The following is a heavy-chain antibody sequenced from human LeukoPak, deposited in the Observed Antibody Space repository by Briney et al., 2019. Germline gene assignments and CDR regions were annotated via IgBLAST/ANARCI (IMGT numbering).Heavy chain of an antibody. CDR2: INPNSGGT. CDR1: GYTFTGYY. CDR3: ARDSPPDY. J-gene: IGHJ4*02. V-gene: IGHV1-2*02. Sequence: GASVTVSCKASGYTFTGYYMHWVRQAPGQGLEWMGWINPNSGGTNYAQKFQGRVTITRDTSISTAYMELSRLRPDDTAVYYCARDSPPDYWGQGTLVTVSS.